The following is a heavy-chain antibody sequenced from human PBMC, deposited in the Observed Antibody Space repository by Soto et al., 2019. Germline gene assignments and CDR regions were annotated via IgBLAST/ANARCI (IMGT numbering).Heavy chain of an antibody. CDR3: AREAPAYCSSTSCYYYYYGMDV. V-gene: IGHV1-46*01. Sequence: ASVKVSCKASGYTFTSYYMHWVRQAPGQGLEWMGIINPSGGSTSYAQKFQGRVTMTRDTSTSTVYMELSSLRSEDTAVYYCAREAPAYCSSTSCYYYYYGMDVWGQGTTVTVSS. D-gene: IGHD2-2*01. CDR1: GYTFTSYY. CDR2: INPSGGST. J-gene: IGHJ6*02.